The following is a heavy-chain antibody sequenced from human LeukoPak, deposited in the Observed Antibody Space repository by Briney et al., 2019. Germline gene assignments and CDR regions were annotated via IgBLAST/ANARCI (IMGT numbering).Heavy chain of an antibody. CDR1: GFTFNNYW. CDR2: IKDDGRET. Sequence: QPGRSLRLSCAASGFTFNNYWMSWVRQAPGKGLEWVANIKDDGRETYYVGSVRGRFTISRDNAKNSLSLQMNSLRAEDTAVYYCVRYTRRYAFDYWGQGTLVTVSS. D-gene: IGHD5-18*01. CDR3: VRYTRRYAFDY. V-gene: IGHV3-7*04. J-gene: IGHJ4*02.